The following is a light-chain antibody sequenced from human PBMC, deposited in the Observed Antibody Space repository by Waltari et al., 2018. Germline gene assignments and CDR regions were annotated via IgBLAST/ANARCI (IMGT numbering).Light chain of an antibody. J-gene: IGKJ4*01. V-gene: IGKV3-11*02. CDR1: QSVSRS. Sequence: EIVLTQSPATLSLSPGERVTLSCRASQSVSRSLGWFPQKPGQAPKLLIAEASNRARGLPGRFSGSGFGRDFTLTISSLEAEDFGVYYCQQRSVWPVTFGGGTKLEI. CDR2: EAS. CDR3: QQRSVWPVT.